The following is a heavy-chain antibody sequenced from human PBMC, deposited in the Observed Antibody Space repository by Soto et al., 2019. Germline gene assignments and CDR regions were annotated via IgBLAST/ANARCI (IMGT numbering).Heavy chain of an antibody. D-gene: IGHD1-26*01. CDR2: IWYDGSNK. CDR3: ARAQYTGSYFDACDV. CDR1: GVSFSSYG. J-gene: IGHJ3*01. V-gene: IGHV3-33*03. Sequence: GGSLRLSCASSGVSFSSYGMHWVLQAPGKGLDWVAVIWYDGSNKYYAESVKGRFTISRDNSKNTLYVQMNSLTVEDTAVYYCARAQYTGSYFDACDVWGQGTMVTVSS.